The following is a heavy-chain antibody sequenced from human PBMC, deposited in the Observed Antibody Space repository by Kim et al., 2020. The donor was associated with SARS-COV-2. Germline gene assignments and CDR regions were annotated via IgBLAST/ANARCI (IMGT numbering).Heavy chain of an antibody. J-gene: IGHJ4*02. CDR3: ARVSYSGYDSGVDY. Sequence: GGSLRLSCAASGFTFSSYSMNWVRQAPGKGLEWVSYISSSSSTIYYADSVKGRFTISRDNAKNSLYLQMNSLRDEDTAVYYCARVSYSGYDSGVDYWGQGTLVTVSS. V-gene: IGHV3-48*02. CDR2: ISSSSSTI. CDR1: GFTFSSYS. D-gene: IGHD5-12*01.